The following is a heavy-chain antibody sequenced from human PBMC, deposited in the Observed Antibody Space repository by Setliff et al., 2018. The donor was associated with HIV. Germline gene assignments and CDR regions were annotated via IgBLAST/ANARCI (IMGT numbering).Heavy chain of an antibody. V-gene: IGHV3-49*04. J-gene: IGHJ4*02. D-gene: IGHD3-22*01. Sequence: PGESLRLSCKTSGFTFGDYAISWVRQAPGKGLEWVGFIRSKAYGGTTEYAASVKGEFTISRDDSKSIAFLQVNSLKTEDTAVYYCTRGGDSSGYPDFWGQGTLVTVSS. CDR3: TRGGDSSGYPDF. CDR2: IRSKAYGGTT. CDR1: GFTFGDYA.